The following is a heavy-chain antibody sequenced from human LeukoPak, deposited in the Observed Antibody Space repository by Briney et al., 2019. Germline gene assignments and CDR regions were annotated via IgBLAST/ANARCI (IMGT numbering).Heavy chain of an antibody. CDR1: GFTFSSYV. D-gene: IGHD2-15*01. CDR2: LSGSGANT. Sequence: GGSLRLSCAAPGFTFSSYVMSWVRQAPGKGLEWVSALSGSGANTYYADSVKGRFTISRDNSKNTLYLQVNSLRAEDTAVYYCAKGVGCSGGTCYSGHGMDVWGQGTTVTVSS. V-gene: IGHV3-23*01. J-gene: IGHJ6*02. CDR3: AKGVGCSGGTCYSGHGMDV.